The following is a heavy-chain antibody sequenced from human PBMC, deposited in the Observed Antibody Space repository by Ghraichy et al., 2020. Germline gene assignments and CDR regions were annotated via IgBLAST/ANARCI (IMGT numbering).Heavy chain of an antibody. J-gene: IGHJ4*02. D-gene: IGHD6-19*01. CDR3: ARDSSGWTTPFDY. CDR2: IKQDGSEK. Sequence: GESLNISCAASGFTFSSYWMSWVRQAPGKGLEWVANIKQDGSEKYYVDSVKGRFTISRDNAKNSLYLQMNSLRAEDTAVYYCARDSSGWTTPFDYWGQGTLVTVSS. V-gene: IGHV3-7*03. CDR1: GFTFSSYW.